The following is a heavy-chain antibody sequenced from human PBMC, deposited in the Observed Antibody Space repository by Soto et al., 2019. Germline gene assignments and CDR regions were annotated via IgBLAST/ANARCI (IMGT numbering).Heavy chain of an antibody. J-gene: IGHJ6*03. Sequence: SETLSLTCAVYGGSFSGYYWSWIRQPPGKGLEWIGEINHSGSTNYNPSLKSRVTISVDTSKNQFSLKLSSVTAADTAVYYCARVWVEDKYSSGWYDKPSRRVRYYYYYYYMDVWGKGTTVTVSS. CDR2: INHSGST. V-gene: IGHV4-34*01. D-gene: IGHD6-19*01. CDR1: GGSFSGYY. CDR3: ARVWVEDKYSSGWYDKPSRRVRYYYYYYYMDV.